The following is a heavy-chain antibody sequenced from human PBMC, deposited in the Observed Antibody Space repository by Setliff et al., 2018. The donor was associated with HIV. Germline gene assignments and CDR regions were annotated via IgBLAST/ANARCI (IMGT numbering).Heavy chain of an antibody. CDR1: GDSITSGHFY. CDR2: ILDGRVT. D-gene: IGHD6-19*01. V-gene: IGHV4-39*01. CDR3: ARPHSGRGGGAYLDP. J-gene: IGHJ5*02. Sequence: PSETLSLTCTVSGDSITSGHFYWGWIRQAPGKGLEWIGNILDGRVTFFNPSLRGRVTISVDASKNQVSLNLRSVTAADSAVYHCARPHSGRGGGAYLDPWGQGILVTVSS.